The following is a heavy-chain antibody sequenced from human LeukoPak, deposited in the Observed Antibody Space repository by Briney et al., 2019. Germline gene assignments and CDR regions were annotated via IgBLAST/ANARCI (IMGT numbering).Heavy chain of an antibody. J-gene: IGHJ6*02. CDR1: GFTFSNAW. CDR2: IKSKTDGGTT. D-gene: IGHD2-2*01. CDR3: TRVGPYCSSTSCYAGYYYYYGMDV. Sequence: GGSLRLSCAASGFTFSNAWMSWVRQAPGKGLEWVGRIKSKTDGGTTDYAAPVKGRFTISGDDSKNTLYLQLNSLKTEDTAVYYCTRVGPYCSSTSCYAGYYYYYGMDVWGQGTTVTVSS. V-gene: IGHV3-15*01.